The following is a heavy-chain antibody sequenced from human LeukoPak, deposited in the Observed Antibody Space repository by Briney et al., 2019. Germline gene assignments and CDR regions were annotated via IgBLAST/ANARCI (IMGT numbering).Heavy chain of an antibody. CDR3: ARAAAGRAYYHYGMDV. Sequence: QSGGSLRLSCAASGSTFSSYAMSWVRQAPGKGLEWVSAISGSGGSTYYADSVKGRFTISRDNSKNTLYLQMNSLRAEDTAVYYCARAAAGRAYYHYGMDVWGQGTTVTVSS. CDR1: GSTFSSYA. CDR2: ISGSGGST. D-gene: IGHD6-13*01. V-gene: IGHV3-23*01. J-gene: IGHJ6*02.